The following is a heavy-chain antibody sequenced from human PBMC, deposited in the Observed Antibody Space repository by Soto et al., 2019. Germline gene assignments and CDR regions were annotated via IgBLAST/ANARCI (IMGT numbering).Heavy chain of an antibody. J-gene: IGHJ4*02. Sequence: GGSLRLSCEGSGFSFRSYEMNWVRQAPGKGLEWVAVMSYAGTYKYYADSVKGRFTISRDLSGNTLFLQMNSLRLEDTAVYFCAKEMYPRTVLDSSSPWGDYWGQGTLVTVSS. V-gene: IGHV3-30*18. D-gene: IGHD6-6*01. CDR3: AKEMYPRTVLDSSSPWGDY. CDR2: MSYAGTYK. CDR1: GFSFRSYE.